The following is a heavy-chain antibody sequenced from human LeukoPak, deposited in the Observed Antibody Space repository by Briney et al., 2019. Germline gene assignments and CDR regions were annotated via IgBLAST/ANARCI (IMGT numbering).Heavy chain of an antibody. D-gene: IGHD6-13*01. Sequence: SQTLSLTCTVSGGSISSGSYYWSWIRQPAGKGLEWIGRIYTSGSTNYNPSLKSRVTISVDTSKNQFSLKLSSVTAADTAVYYCARGGSSWQYYFDYWGQGTLVTVSS. CDR2: IYTSGST. CDR1: GGSISSGSYY. CDR3: ARGGSSWQYYFDY. J-gene: IGHJ4*02. V-gene: IGHV4-61*02.